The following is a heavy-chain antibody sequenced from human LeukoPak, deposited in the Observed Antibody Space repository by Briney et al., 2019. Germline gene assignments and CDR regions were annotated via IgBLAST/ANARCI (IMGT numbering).Heavy chain of an antibody. J-gene: IGHJ4*02. CDR1: GFTFSSYT. CDR2: ITTSDGNT. CDR3: ATPLDYYDRSDSHQGGD. V-gene: IGHV3-23*01. D-gene: IGHD3-22*01. Sequence: QAGGSLRLSCAASGFTFSSYTMSWVRQAPGKGLEWVSTITTSDGNTYYADSVKGRFTVSRDNSKNSLYLQMNSLRAEDTAVYYCATPLDYYDRSDSHQGGDWGQGTLVTVSS.